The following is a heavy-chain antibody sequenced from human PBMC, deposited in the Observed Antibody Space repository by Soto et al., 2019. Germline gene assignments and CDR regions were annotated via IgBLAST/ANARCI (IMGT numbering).Heavy chain of an antibody. J-gene: IGHJ3*02. CDR3: ANHPSGSYHDAFDI. V-gene: IGHV3-30*18. D-gene: IGHD1-26*01. CDR1: GFTFSSYG. Sequence: QVQLVESGGGVVQPGRSLRLSCAASGFTFSSYGMHWVRQAQGKGLEWVAVISYDGSNKYYADSVKGRFTISRDNSKNTLYLQMNSLRAEDTAVYYCANHPSGSYHDAFDIWGQGTMVTVSS. CDR2: ISYDGSNK.